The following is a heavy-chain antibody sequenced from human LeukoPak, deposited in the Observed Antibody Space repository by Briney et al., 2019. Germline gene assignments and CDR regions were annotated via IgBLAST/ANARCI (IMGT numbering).Heavy chain of an antibody. D-gene: IGHD2-2*02. Sequence: GGSLRLSCAASGFTFDDYGMSWVRQAPGKGLEWVSGINWNGGSTVYADSVKGRFTISRDNAKNSLYLQMNSLRAEDTALYYCARMDIVVVPAAIGDYFDYWGQGTLVTVSS. J-gene: IGHJ4*02. CDR1: GFTFDDYG. CDR2: INWNGGST. CDR3: ARMDIVVVPAAIGDYFDY. V-gene: IGHV3-20*04.